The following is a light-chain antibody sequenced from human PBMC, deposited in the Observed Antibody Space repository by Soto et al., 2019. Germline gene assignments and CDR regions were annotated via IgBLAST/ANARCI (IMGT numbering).Light chain of an antibody. CDR3: QQRSNWRGWT. CDR2: DAS. V-gene: IGKV3D-20*02. J-gene: IGKJ1*01. CDR1: QSVSSSY. Sequence: IVLTQSPGTLSLSPGERATLSCRASQSVSSSYVAWYQQKPGQAPRLLIYDASNRATGIPARLSGSGSGTDFTLTISSLEPEDFAVYYCQQRSNWRGWTFGQGTKVDIK.